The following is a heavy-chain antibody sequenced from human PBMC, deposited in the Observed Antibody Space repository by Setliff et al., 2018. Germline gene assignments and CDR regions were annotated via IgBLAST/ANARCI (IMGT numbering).Heavy chain of an antibody. Sequence: SETLSLTCTVSGGSISSGNYYWIWIRQPAGKALEWLGHIFARGSMNYNPSLRSRITISVDTSKNHFSLRLSSVAATDTAVYYCLRIRLVPHGHSWGQGTLVTVSS. CDR2: IFARGSM. CDR1: GGSISSGNYY. V-gene: IGHV4-61*09. D-gene: IGHD2-15*01. CDR3: LRIRLVPHGHS. J-gene: IGHJ4*02.